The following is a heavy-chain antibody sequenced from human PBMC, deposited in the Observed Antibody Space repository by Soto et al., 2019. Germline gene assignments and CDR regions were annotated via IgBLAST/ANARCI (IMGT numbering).Heavy chain of an antibody. CDR3: ARGNYYDSSGYPHPMGY. J-gene: IGHJ4*02. Sequence: SVKVSCKASGGTFSSYAISWVRQAPGQGLEWMGGIIPIFGTANYAQKFQGRVTITADESTSTAYMELSSLRSEDTAVYYCARGNYYDSSGYPHPMGYWGQGTLVTVSS. D-gene: IGHD3-22*01. CDR1: GGTFSSYA. CDR2: IIPIFGTA. V-gene: IGHV1-69*13.